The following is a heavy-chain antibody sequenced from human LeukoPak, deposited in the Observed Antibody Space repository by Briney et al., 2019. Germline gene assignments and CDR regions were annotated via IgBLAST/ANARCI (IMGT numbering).Heavy chain of an antibody. D-gene: IGHD3-22*01. CDR3: AKDFGYYDSSGYHDY. V-gene: IGHV3-23*01. Sequence: GGSLRLSCAASGFTFSSYAMSWVRQAPGKGLEWVSAISGSGGSTYYADSVKGRFTISRDNSKNTLYLQMNSLRAEDTAVYYCAKDFGYYDSSGYHDYWGQGTLVTVSS. CDR1: GFTFSSYA. CDR2: ISGSGGST. J-gene: IGHJ4*02.